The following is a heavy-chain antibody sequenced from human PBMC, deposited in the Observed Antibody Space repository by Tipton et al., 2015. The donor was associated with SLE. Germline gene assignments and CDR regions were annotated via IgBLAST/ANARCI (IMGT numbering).Heavy chain of an antibody. Sequence: SLRLSCAASGFTFFTYAMHWVRQAPGKGLEWVAVISYDGSNKYYADSVKGRFTIPRENSKNTLYVQMNSLRPEDTGVYYFAKGDSSGWSFFDYWGQGTLVTVSS. CDR2: ISYDGSNK. V-gene: IGHV3-30*04. CDR1: GFTFFTYA. D-gene: IGHD6-19*01. CDR3: AKGDSSGWSFFDY. J-gene: IGHJ4*02.